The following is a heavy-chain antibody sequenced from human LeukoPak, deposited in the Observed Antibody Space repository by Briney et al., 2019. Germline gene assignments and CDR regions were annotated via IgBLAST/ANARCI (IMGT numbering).Heavy chain of an antibody. J-gene: IGHJ5*02. V-gene: IGHV1-18*01. D-gene: IGHD2-2*01. CDR2: ISAYNGNT. CDR3: ARTPQYCSSTSCYVWFDP. Sequence: ASVTVSCKASGYTFTSYGISWVRQAPGQGLEWMGWISAYNGNTNYAQKLQGRVTMTTDTSTSTAYMELRSLRSDDTAVYYCARTPQYCSSTSCYVWFDPWGQGTLVTVSS. CDR1: GYTFTSYG.